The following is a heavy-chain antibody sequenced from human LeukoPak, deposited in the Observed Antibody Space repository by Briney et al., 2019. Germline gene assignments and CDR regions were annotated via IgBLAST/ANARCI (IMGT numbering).Heavy chain of an antibody. D-gene: IGHD2-8*01. Sequence: GRSLRLSCAASGFTFSSYAMHWVRQAPGKGLEWVAVISYDGSNKYYADSVKGRFTISRDNSKNTLYLQMNSLRAEDTAVYYCARVLYCTNGVCYMEYYYYYGMDVWGQGTTVTVSS. CDR1: GFTFSSYA. CDR2: ISYDGSNK. CDR3: ARVLYCTNGVCYMEYYYYYGMDV. V-gene: IGHV3-30*04. J-gene: IGHJ6*02.